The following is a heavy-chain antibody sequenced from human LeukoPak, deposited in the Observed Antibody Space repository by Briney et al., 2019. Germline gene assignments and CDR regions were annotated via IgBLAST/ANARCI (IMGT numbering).Heavy chain of an antibody. J-gene: IGHJ4*02. CDR1: GFIFSSYG. Sequence: GGSLRLSCAASGFIFSSYGMSWVRQAPGKGLEWVAVISYDGSNKYYADSVKGRFTISRDNSKNTMYLQMNSLRAEDTAVYYCARDPTEYEIVATTLDYWGQGTLVTVSS. V-gene: IGHV3-30*03. CDR2: ISYDGSNK. D-gene: IGHD5-12*01. CDR3: ARDPTEYEIVATTLDY.